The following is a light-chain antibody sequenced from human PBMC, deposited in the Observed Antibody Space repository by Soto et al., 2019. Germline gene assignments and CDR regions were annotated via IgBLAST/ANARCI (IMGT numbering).Light chain of an antibody. Sequence: EIVMTQSPATLSVSPGERATLSCRASQSVFSNLAWYQQKPGQAPRLLIYGASTRATGIPARFSGSGSGTELTLPIISLQSEDFAVYYCQQYNNWPPYTFGEGTKLEIK. CDR2: GAS. V-gene: IGKV3-15*01. CDR3: QQYNNWPPYT. CDR1: QSVFSN. J-gene: IGKJ2*01.